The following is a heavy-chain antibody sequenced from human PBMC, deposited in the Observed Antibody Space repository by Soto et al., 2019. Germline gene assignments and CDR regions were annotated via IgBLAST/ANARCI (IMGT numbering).Heavy chain of an antibody. Sequence: GGYLRLSCAASGFTFSNAWLSWVRQAPGKGLEWVGRIKSKTDGGTTDYAAPVKGRFTISRDDSKNTLYLHMNSLKTGDAPVYYCTTDGTLGICDYWAMEGLINVSS. V-gene: IGHV3-15*05. CDR1: GFTFSNAW. CDR2: IKSKTDGGTT. CDR3: TTDGTLGICDY. D-gene: IGHD3-3*02. J-gene: IGHJ4*02.